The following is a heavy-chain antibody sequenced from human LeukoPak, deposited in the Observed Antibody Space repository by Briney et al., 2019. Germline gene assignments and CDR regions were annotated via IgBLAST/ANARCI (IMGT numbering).Heavy chain of an antibody. CDR3: ARDQVLWFGELRPPYYYYYMDV. J-gene: IGHJ6*03. V-gene: IGHV3-53*01. Sequence: PGGSLRLSCAASGFTVSSNYMSWVRQAPGKGLEWVSIIYSGGSTFYADSVKGRFTISRDNSKNTLYLQMNSLRAEDTAVYYCARDQVLWFGELRPPYYYYYMDVWGKGTTVTISS. D-gene: IGHD3-10*01. CDR2: IYSGGST. CDR1: GFTVSSNY.